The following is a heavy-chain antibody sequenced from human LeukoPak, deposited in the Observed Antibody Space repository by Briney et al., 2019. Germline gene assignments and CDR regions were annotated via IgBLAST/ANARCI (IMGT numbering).Heavy chain of an antibody. CDR3: ARQSCSSTSCYLYYYYYGMDV. CDR1: GYRFTSYW. J-gene: IGHJ6*02. Sequence: GESLNIPCQGSGYRFTSYWIGWVRHMPGKGLEWMGIIFLGDSHTRYSPSFQGQVTISADKSIRTAYLQWSSLKASDTAMYYCARQSCSSTSCYLYYYYYGMDVWGQGTTVTVSS. CDR2: IFLGDSHT. V-gene: IGHV5-51*01. D-gene: IGHD2-2*01.